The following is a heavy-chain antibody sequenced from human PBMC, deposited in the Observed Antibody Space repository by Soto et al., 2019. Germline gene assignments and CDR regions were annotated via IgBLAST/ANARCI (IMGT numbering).Heavy chain of an antibody. CDR3: ARGGGGSDY. J-gene: IGHJ4*02. CDR1: GFTFSSYW. Sequence: GGSLRLSCAASGFTFSSYWMHWVRQAPGKGLVWVSRINPDGSTTNYADSVKGRFTISRDNAKNTLYLQMNSLRAEDTAVYYCARGGGGSDYWGQGTLVTVSS. D-gene: IGHD1-26*01. CDR2: INPDGSTT. V-gene: IGHV3-74*01.